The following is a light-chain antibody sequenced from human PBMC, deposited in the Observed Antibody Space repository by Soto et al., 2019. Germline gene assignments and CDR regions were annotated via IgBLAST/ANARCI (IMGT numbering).Light chain of an antibody. CDR2: AAS. V-gene: IGKV1-27*01. Sequence: DIQMTQSPSSLSASVGDRVTITCRASQGISNYLAWYQQKPGKVPKLLIYAASTLKSGVPSRFSGSGSGTDFTLTISSLQPEDVATCYCQKYNGAPWTFGQGTKVEIE. J-gene: IGKJ1*01. CDR1: QGISNY. CDR3: QKYNGAPWT.